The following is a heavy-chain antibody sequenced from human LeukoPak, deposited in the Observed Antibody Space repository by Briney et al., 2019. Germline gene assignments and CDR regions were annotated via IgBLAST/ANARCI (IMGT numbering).Heavy chain of an antibody. D-gene: IGHD6-6*01. Sequence: SETLSLTCAVYGGSFSGYYWSWIRHPPGGRLGWIGEINHSGSTNYDQSLKSRVTISVDTSKNQFSLKLSSVTAADTAVYYGARGRGYSSSSGDYYYYYMDVWGKGTTVTVSS. J-gene: IGHJ6*03. CDR3: ARGRGYSSSSGDYYYYYMDV. V-gene: IGHV4-34*01. CDR1: GGSFSGYY. CDR2: INHSGST.